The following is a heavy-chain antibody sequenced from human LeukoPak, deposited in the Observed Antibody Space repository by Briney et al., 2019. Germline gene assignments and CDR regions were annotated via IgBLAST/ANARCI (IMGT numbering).Heavy chain of an antibody. Sequence: GGSLRLSCAASGFTFSSYEMNWVRQAPGKGLEWASYISSSGSTIYYADSVKGRFTISRDNAKNSLYLQMNSLRAEDTAVYYCARYGYCSGGSCFNNWFDPWGQGTLVTVSS. CDR3: ARYGYCSGGSCFNNWFDP. CDR1: GFTFSSYE. V-gene: IGHV3-48*03. D-gene: IGHD2-15*01. J-gene: IGHJ5*02. CDR2: ISSSGSTI.